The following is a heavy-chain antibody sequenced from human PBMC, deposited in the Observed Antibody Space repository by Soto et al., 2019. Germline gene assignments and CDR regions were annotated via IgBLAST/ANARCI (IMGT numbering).Heavy chain of an antibody. J-gene: IGHJ6*02. CDR1: GFTFSSYG. CDR2: ISYDGSNK. V-gene: IGHV3-30*18. CDR3: AKGLRGYSYGYYGMDV. D-gene: IGHD5-18*01. Sequence: GGSLRLSCAASGFTFSSYGMHWVRQAPGKGLEWVAVISYDGSNKYYADSVKGRFTISRDNSKNTLYLQMNSLRAEDTAVYYCAKGLRGYSYGYYGMDVWGQGTTVTVSS.